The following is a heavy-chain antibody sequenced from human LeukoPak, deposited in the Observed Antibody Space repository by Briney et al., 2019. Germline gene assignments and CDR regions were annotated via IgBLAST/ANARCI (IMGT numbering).Heavy chain of an antibody. V-gene: IGHV4-39*07. CDR1: GGSISSSSYY. D-gene: IGHD6-13*01. Sequence: SETLSLTCTVSGGSISSSSYYWGWIRQPPGKELEWIGSIYYSGSTYYNPSLKSRVTISVDTSKNQFSLKLSSVTAADTAVYYCARDSGIAQVDYWGQGTLVTVSS. CDR3: ARDSGIAQVDY. J-gene: IGHJ4*02. CDR2: IYYSGST.